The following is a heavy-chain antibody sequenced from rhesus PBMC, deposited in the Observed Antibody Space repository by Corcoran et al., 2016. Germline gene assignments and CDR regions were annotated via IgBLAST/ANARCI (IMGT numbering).Heavy chain of an antibody. D-gene: IGHD5-36*01. CDR3: AREGDIATVTDWYFDL. V-gene: IGHV4-173*01. J-gene: IGHJ2*01. CDR2: ISGSGGST. Sequence: QLQLQASGPGLVKPSETLSLTCAVSGGSLSSNYWSWIRQPPGKGMEWIGRISGSGGSTDYNPSLKSRVTISTDTSKNQFSLKLSSVTAADTAVYYCAREGDIATVTDWYFDLWGPGTPITISS. CDR1: GGSLSSNY.